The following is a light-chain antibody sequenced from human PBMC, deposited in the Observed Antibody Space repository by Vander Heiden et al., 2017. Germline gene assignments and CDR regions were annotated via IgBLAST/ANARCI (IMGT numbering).Light chain of an antibody. CDR3: SSHAGSNNYA. J-gene: IGLJ1*01. CDR1: TSDVVAYSY. V-gene: IGLV2-8*01. Sequence: QSALTQPPSASGSPGHSVTVPCTGTTSDVVAYSYVSWYQQHPGKAPKLIIYEDTRRPSGVPDRFSASKSGDTASLTVSGLQAEDEADYYCSSHAGSNNYAFGTGTKVTVL. CDR2: EDT.